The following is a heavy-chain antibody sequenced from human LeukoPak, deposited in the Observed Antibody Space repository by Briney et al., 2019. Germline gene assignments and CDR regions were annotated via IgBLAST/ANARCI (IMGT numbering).Heavy chain of an antibody. V-gene: IGHV3-48*02. CDR3: ARGKVGYSNGWSAADY. CDR2: VSSSRSTI. D-gene: IGHD6-19*01. CDR1: GFTFSSYS. Sequence: GGSLRLSCAASGFTFSSYSMNWVRQAPGKGLEWVSYVSSSRSTIYYADSVKGRFTISRDNAKNSLYLQMNSLRDEDTAVYYCARGKVGYSNGWSAADYWGQGTLVTVSS. J-gene: IGHJ4*02.